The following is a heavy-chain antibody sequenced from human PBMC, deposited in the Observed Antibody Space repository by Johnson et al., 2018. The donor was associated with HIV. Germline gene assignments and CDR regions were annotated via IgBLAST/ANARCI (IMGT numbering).Heavy chain of an antibody. D-gene: IGHD6-19*01. Sequence: VQLVESGGGVVQPGRSLRLSCAASGFTFSSYGMHWVRQAPGKGLEWVAVISYDGSNKYHADSVKGRFTISRDNSKNTLYLQMNSLRAEDTAVYYCAKLAIDCSGAWYGLTFDIWGQGTMVTVSS. CDR2: ISYDGSNK. CDR3: AKLAIDCSGAWYGLTFDI. CDR1: GFTFSSYG. J-gene: IGHJ3*02. V-gene: IGHV3-30*18.